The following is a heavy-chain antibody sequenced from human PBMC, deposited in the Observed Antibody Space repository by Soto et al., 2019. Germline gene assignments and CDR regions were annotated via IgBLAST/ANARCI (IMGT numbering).Heavy chain of an antibody. V-gene: IGHV4-31*03. CDR3: ARNDSGSNNSDY. J-gene: IGHJ4*02. CDR1: DGSISSGGYY. Sequence: QVQLQESGPGLVKPSQTLSLTCTVSDGSISSGGYYWSWIRQHPGKGLEWIGYISDSGRTYYNPSLESRVTISKDTSKNQFSLRLRSVTSADTAVYFCARNDSGSNNSDYWGQGTLVTVSS. D-gene: IGHD3-10*01. CDR2: ISDSGRT.